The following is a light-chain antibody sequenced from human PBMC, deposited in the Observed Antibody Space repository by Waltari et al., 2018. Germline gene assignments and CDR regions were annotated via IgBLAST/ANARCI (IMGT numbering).Light chain of an antibody. CDR2: AVS. V-gene: IGLV2-8*01. CDR3: SSYAGMNNLQV. Sequence: QSALTQPPSAPGSPGQSVTISCTGTSSDVGGYNFVSWYQQHPGKAPRLIISAVSGRPSGVPYRVSGSKSGNTASLTVSGLQAEDGADYFCSSYAGMNNLQVFGGGTTLTVL. J-gene: IGLJ3*02. CDR1: SSDVGGYNF.